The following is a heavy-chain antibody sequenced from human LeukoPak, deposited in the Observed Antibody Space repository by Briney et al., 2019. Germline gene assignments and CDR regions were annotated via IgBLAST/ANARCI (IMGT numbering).Heavy chain of an antibody. CDR1: GYSFTNYW. CDR3: TRHLRGSATYPIDY. J-gene: IGHJ4*02. CDR2: FYPGDSDT. Sequence: GESLKISCKGSGYSFTNYWIGWVRRMPGKGLEWMGIFYPGDSDTRYSPSFQGQVTISADKSISTAYLQWSSLKASDTAIYYCTRHLRGSATYPIDYWGQGTLVTVSS. V-gene: IGHV5-51*01. D-gene: IGHD3-10*01.